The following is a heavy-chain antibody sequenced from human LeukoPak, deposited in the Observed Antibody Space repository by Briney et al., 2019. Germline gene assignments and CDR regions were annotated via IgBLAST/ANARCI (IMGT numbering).Heavy chain of an antibody. CDR3: ASDLGYCSGGSCYAPGD. D-gene: IGHD2-15*01. CDR2: IIPIFGIA. CDR1: GGTFSSYA. V-gene: IGHV1-69*04. J-gene: IGHJ4*02. Sequence: ASVKVSCKASGGTFSSYAISWVRQAPGQGLEWMGRIIPIFGIANYAQKFQGRVTITADKSTSTAYMELSSLRSEDTAVHYCASDLGYCSGGSCYAPGDWGQGTLVTVSS.